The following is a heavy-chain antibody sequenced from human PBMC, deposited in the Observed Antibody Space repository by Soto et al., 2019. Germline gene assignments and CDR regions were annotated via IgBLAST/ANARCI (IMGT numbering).Heavy chain of an antibody. Sequence: SETLSLTCTVSGGSISSGGYYWSWIRQHPGKGLEWIGYIYYSGSTYYNPSLKSRVTISVDTSKNQFSLKLSSVTAADTAVYYCARAVPRRGRIDYWGQGTLVTVSS. CDR1: GGSISSGGYY. J-gene: IGHJ4*02. V-gene: IGHV4-31*03. CDR2: IYYSGST. CDR3: ARAVPRRGRIDY. D-gene: IGHD1-26*01.